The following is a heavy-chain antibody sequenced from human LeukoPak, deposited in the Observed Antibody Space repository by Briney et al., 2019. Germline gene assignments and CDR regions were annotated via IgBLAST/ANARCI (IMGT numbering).Heavy chain of an antibody. CDR1: GFTFDDYA. CDR3: AKRGGSSGWYLGAFDI. V-gene: IGHV3-43*02. Sequence: GGSLRLSCAASGFTFDDYAMHWVRQAPGKGLEWVSFISGDGGSTYYARSQKARFTTSKDNSKNSLYLQMNSLRTEDTALYYCAKRGGSSGWYLGAFDIWGQGTMVTVSS. CDR2: ISGDGGST. D-gene: IGHD6-19*01. J-gene: IGHJ3*02.